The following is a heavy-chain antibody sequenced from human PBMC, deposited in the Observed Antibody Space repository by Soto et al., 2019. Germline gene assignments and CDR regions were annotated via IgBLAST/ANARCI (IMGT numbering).Heavy chain of an antibody. CDR3: ARVRIAARPPDY. CDR2: ISAYNGNT. V-gene: IGHV1-18*01. J-gene: IGHJ4*02. Sequence: QVQLVQSGAEVKTPGDSVKVSCKASGYTFTSYGISWVRQAPGQGLEWMGWISAYNGNTNYAQKLQGRSTMTTDTSKITAYMELRSLRSDETAVYYCARVRIAARPPDYWGQGTLVTVSS. D-gene: IGHD6-6*01. CDR1: GYTFTSYG.